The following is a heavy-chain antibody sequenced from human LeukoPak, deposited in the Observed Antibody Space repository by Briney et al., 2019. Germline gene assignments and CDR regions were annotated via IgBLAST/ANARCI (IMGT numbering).Heavy chain of an antibody. CDR3: AKAPYDFWSGANWFDP. D-gene: IGHD3-3*01. J-gene: IGHJ5*02. CDR2: ISGSGGST. CDR1: GFTFSSYG. V-gene: IGHV3-23*01. Sequence: PGGSLRLSCAASGFTFSSYGMSWVRQAPGKGLEWVSAISGSGGSTYYADSVKGRFTISRDNSKNTLYLQMNSLRAEDTAVYYCAKAPYDFWSGANWFDPWGQGTLVTVSS.